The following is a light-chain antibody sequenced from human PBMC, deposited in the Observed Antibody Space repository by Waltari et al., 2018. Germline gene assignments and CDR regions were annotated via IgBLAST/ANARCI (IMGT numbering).Light chain of an antibody. CDR1: QSVRTS. Sequence: DIQMTQTASALTASIGDRVTINCKASQSVRTSLAWYQQKPGTAPKLLIDKASTLESGFPSRFSGSGSGTEFTLTISSLQPDDFASYYCQQYNNFLSLPFGGVTKVEIK. J-gene: IGKJ4*01. V-gene: IGKV1-5*03. CDR2: KAS. CDR3: QQYNNFLSLP.